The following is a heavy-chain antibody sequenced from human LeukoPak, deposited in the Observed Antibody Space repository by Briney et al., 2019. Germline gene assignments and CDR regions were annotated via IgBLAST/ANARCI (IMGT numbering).Heavy chain of an antibody. J-gene: IGHJ4*02. V-gene: IGHV4-59*01. CDR3: ARGASALRYFDWDY. Sequence: GSLRLSCEASGFTFSNYWMTWVRQPPGKGLEWIGYIYYSGSTNYNPSLKSRVTISVDTSKNQFSLKLSSVTAADTAVYYCARGASALRYFDWDYWGQGTLVTVSS. CDR1: GFTFSNYW. CDR2: IYYSGST. D-gene: IGHD3-9*01.